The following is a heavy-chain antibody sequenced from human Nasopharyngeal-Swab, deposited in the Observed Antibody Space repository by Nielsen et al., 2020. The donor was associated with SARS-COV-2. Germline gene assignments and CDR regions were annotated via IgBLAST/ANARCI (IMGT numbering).Heavy chain of an antibody. CDR1: GGSISSGSYY. D-gene: IGHD2-21*01. CDR2: IYTSGST. J-gene: IGHJ4*02. Sequence: SETLSLTCTVSGGSISSGSYYWSWIRQPAGKGLEWIGRIYTSGSTNYNPSLKSQVTISVDTSKNQFSLKLSSVTAADTAVYYCARSEAYCGGDCYLGYWGQGTLVTVSS. CDR3: ARSEAYCGGDCYLGY. V-gene: IGHV4-61*02.